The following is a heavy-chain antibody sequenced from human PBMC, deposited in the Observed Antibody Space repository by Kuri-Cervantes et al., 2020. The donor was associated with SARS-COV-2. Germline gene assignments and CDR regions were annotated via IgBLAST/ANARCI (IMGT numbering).Heavy chain of an antibody. CDR2: IYSGGST. CDR1: GFTVSSNY. CDR3: VREAYNYYYDSSGYLLGGAFDI. J-gene: IGHJ3*02. D-gene: IGHD3-22*01. V-gene: IGHV3-53*01. Sequence: GESLKISCAASGFTVSSNYMSWVRQAPGKGLEWVSVIYSGGSTYYADSVKGRFTISRDNSKNTLYLQMNSLRAEDTAVYYCVREAYNYYYDSSGYLLGGAFDIWGQGTMVTVSS.